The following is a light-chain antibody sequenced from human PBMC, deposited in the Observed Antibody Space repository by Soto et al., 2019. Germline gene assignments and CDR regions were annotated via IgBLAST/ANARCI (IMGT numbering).Light chain of an antibody. Sequence: IQLTQSPSSLSASVGDRVTITCRASQGISSYLAWYQQKPGKAPKLLIYAASTLQSGVPSRFSGSGSGTDFTLTLSSLQAEDFATNYCQQLNSYPPRYTFGPGTKVDIK. V-gene: IGKV1-9*01. J-gene: IGKJ3*01. CDR3: QQLNSYPPRYT. CDR2: AAS. CDR1: QGISSY.